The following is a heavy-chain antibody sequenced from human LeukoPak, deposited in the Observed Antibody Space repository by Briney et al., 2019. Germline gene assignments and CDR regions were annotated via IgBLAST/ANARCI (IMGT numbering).Heavy chain of an antibody. Sequence: GGSLRLSCAASGFTFSSYNMNWVRQAPGRGLEWVSSITSSSSYIYYADSVKGRFTISRDNAKNSLYLQMNSLRAEDTAVYYCAKDQGRRMTTVTKIDYWGQGTLVTVSS. V-gene: IGHV3-21*01. J-gene: IGHJ4*02. CDR2: ITSSSSYI. CDR3: AKDQGRRMTTVTKIDY. D-gene: IGHD4-17*01. CDR1: GFTFSSYN.